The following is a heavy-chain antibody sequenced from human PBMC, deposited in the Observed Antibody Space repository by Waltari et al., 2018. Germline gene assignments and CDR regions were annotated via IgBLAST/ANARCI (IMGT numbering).Heavy chain of an antibody. CDR2: IYYSGST. CDR3: ARAATYGDYLYP. V-gene: IGHV4-30-4*08. Sequence: QVQLQESGPGLVKPSQTLSLTCTVPGGSISSGHYYWSWIRQPPGKGLEWIGYIYYSGSTYYNPSLKSRVTISVDTSKNQFSLKLSSVTAADTAVYYCARAATYGDYLYPWGQGTLVTVSS. CDR1: GGSISSGHYY. D-gene: IGHD4-17*01. J-gene: IGHJ5*02.